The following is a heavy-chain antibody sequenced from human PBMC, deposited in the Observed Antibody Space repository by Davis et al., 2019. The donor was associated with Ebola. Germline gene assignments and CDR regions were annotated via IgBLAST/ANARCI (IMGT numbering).Heavy chain of an antibody. CDR3: ARRVATSFWYFDL. D-gene: IGHD5-12*01. J-gene: IGHJ2*01. V-gene: IGHV5-51*01. CDR1: GYSFTSYW. Sequence: GESLKISCKGSGYSFTSYWIGLVRQMPGKGLEWMGIIYPGDSDTRYSPSFQGQVTISADKSISTAYLQWSSLKASDTAMYYCARRVATSFWYFDLWGRGTLVTVSS. CDR2: IYPGDSDT.